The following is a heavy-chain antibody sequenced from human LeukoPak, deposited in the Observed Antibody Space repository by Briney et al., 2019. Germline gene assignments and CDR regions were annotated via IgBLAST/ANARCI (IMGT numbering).Heavy chain of an antibody. CDR2: INPSGGST. D-gene: IGHD1-14*01. V-gene: IGHV1-46*01. Sequence: ASVKVSCKASGYTFTSYYMHWVRQAPGRGLEWMGIINPSGGSTSYAQKFQGRVTMTRDTSTSTVYMELSSLRSEDTAVYYCARDLTTVGSCDYWGQGTLVTVSS. J-gene: IGHJ4*02. CDR1: GYTFTSYY. CDR3: ARDLTTVGSCDY.